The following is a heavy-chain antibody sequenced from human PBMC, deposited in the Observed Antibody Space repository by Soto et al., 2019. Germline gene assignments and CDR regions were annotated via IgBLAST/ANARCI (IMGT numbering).Heavy chain of an antibody. CDR2: MTPFVDTS. D-gene: IGHD2-2*01. V-gene: IGHV1-69*06. Sequence: QVRLVQSGAEVKKPGSSVKVSCKVSGGTFSKYSLSWVRQTPGQGLEWMGGMTPFVDTSNYAQRFLGRVTITADKSTNTAFLEVSGLKSEDTALYFCASTSYCNGSSCYSRHYYGMDVWDQGTTVTVSS. J-gene: IGHJ6*02. CDR1: GGTFSKYS. CDR3: ASTSYCNGSSCYSRHYYGMDV.